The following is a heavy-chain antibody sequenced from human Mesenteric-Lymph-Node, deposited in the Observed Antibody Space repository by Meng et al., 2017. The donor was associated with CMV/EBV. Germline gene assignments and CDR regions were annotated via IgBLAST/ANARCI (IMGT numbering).Heavy chain of an antibody. D-gene: IGHD2-15*01. CDR3: TRDRRDLGYCSGGSCYSWGYYYYYGMDV. CDR1: GFTFGDYA. CDR2: IRSKAYGGTT. V-gene: IGHV3-49*04. Sequence: GESLKISCTASGFTFGDYAMSWVRQAPGKGLEWVGFIRSKAYGGTTEYAASVKGRFTISRDDSKSIAYLQMNSLKTEDTAVYYCTRDRRDLGYCSGGSCYSWGYYYYYGMDVWGQGTTVTVSS. J-gene: IGHJ6*02.